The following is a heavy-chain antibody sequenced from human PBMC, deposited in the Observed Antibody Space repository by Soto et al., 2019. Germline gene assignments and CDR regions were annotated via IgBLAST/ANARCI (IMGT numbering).Heavy chain of an antibody. Sequence: SETLSLTCTVSGGSISSHYWSWIRQPPGKGLEWIGYIYYSGSTNYNPSLKSRVTISVDTSKNQFSLKLSSVTAADTAVYYCARLRGGFDWLLAHYYGMDVWGQGTTVTVSS. CDR1: GGSISSHY. V-gene: IGHV4-59*08. CDR2: IYYSGST. D-gene: IGHD3-9*01. J-gene: IGHJ6*02. CDR3: ARLRGGFDWLLAHYYGMDV.